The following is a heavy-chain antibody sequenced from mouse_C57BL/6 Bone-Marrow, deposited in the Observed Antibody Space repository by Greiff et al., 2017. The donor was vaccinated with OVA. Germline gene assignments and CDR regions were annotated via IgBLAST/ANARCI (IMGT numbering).Heavy chain of an antibody. CDR2: INPNYGTT. J-gene: IGHJ3*01. CDR3: AIEEDYYYGSWFAY. V-gene: IGHV1-39*01. CDR1: GYSFTDYN. D-gene: IGHD1-1*01. Sequence: VHVKQSGPELVKPGASVKISCKASGYSFTDYNMNWVKQSNGKSLEWIGVINPNYGTTSYNQKFKGKATLTVDQSSSTAYMQLNSLTSEDSAVYYCAIEEDYYYGSWFAYWGQGTLVTVSA.